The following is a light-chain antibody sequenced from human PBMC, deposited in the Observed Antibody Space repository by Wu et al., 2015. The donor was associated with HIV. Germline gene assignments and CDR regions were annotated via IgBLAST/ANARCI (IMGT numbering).Light chain of an antibody. CDR3: QQYGSSPWT. CDR2: DVS. Sequence: EIVLTQSPATLSLSPGERATLSCRASQSVSSYLAWYQQKPGQAPRLLIYDVSNRATGIPDRFSGSGSGTDFTLTISRLEPEDFAVYYCQQYGSSPWTFGQGPRWKSN. J-gene: IGKJ1*01. V-gene: IGKV3-20*01. CDR1: QSVSSY.